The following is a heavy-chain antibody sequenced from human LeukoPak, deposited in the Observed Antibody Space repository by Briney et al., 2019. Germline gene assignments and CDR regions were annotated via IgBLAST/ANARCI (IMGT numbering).Heavy chain of an antibody. V-gene: IGHV4-59*01. J-gene: IGHJ6*02. CDR2: IYYSGST. CDR3: ARLQTVAGTSPFYYYYGMDV. D-gene: IGHD6-19*01. CDR1: GGSISSYY. Sequence: PSETLSLTCTVSGGSISSYYWSWIRQPPGKGLEWIGYIYYSGSTNYNPSLKSRVTISVDTSKNQFSLKLSSVTAADTAVYYCARLQTVAGTSPFYYYYGMDVWGQGTTVTVSS.